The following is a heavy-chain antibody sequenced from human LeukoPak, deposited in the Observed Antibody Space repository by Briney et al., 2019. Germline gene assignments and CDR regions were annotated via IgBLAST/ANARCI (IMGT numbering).Heavy chain of an antibody. D-gene: IGHD3-10*01. CDR2: ISGSGGST. J-gene: IGHJ4*02. CDR1: GFTFSSYG. V-gene: IGHV3-23*01. Sequence: GGTLRLSCAASGFTFSSYGMSWVRQAPGKGLEWVSAISGSGGSTYYADSVKGRFTISRDNSKNTLYLQMNSLRAEDTAVYYCAKPLWFGELLWDYWGQGTLVTVSS. CDR3: AKPLWFGELLWDY.